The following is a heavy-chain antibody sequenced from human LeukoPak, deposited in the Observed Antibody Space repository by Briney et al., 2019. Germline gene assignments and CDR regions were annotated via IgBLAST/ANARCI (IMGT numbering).Heavy chain of an antibody. CDR3: ARGGDYYDSSGYYCDY. J-gene: IGHJ4*02. Sequence: SVKVSCKASGGTFSSYAISWVRQAPGQGLEWMGGIIPIFGTANYAQKFQGRVTITADESTSTAYIELSSLRSEDTAVYYCARGGDYYDSSGYYCDYWGQGTLVTVSS. D-gene: IGHD3-22*01. CDR2: IIPIFGTA. CDR1: GGTFSSYA. V-gene: IGHV1-69*13.